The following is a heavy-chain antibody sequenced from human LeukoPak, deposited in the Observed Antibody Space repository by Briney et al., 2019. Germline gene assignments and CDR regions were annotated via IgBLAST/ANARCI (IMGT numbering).Heavy chain of an antibody. D-gene: IGHD3-22*01. CDR2: INTSGNS. V-gene: IGHV4-4*07. Sequence: PSETLSLTCTVSGGSTSSYYWSWIRQPPGKGLEWIGRINTSGNSNYNPSLKSRVTMSVDTSKNQFSLKLSSVTAADTAVYYCARDLSDNYHDTSGYYFDYWGQGTLVTVSS. J-gene: IGHJ4*02. CDR1: GGSTSSYY. CDR3: ARDLSDNYHDTSGYYFDY.